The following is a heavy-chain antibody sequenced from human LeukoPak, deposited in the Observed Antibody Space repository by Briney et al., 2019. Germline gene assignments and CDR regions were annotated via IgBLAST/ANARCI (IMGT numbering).Heavy chain of an antibody. CDR2: IRGSGGST. CDR1: GFTFISYA. J-gene: IGHJ4*02. CDR3: AKSVRRYYDSSGFDF. D-gene: IGHD3-22*01. V-gene: IGHV3-23*01. Sequence: GGSLRLSCAASGFTFISYAMNWGRQAPGKGLEWVSGIRGSGGSTYYTDSVKGRFTISRDNSKNTVYLQMNSLRAEDTAVYYCAKSVRRYYDSSGFDFWGQGTLVTVSS.